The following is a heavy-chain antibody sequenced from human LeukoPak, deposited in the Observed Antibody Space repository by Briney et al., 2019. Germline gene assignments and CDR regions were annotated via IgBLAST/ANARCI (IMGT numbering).Heavy chain of an antibody. Sequence: SETLSLTCAVYGGSFSGYYWSWIRQPPGKGLEWVGQINHSVSTNNKPSLKRQVTISVDTSKNQCSLKLSSVTAATPAVYYCPRGRNSSGWYRDWGQGSLVTVSS. CDR3: PRGRNSSGWYRD. V-gene: IGHV4-34*01. J-gene: IGHJ4*02. D-gene: IGHD6-19*01. CDR1: GGSFSGYY. CDR2: INHSVST.